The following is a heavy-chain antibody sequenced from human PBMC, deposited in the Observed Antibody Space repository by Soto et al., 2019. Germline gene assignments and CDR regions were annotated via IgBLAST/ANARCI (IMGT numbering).Heavy chain of an antibody. J-gene: IGHJ4*02. V-gene: IGHV1-69*19. D-gene: IGHD3-10*01. CDR3: AREVQVHTPAFVY. CDR2: ISPMFGAA. Sequence: QVQLVQSGAEMKKPGSSVKVSCQSSGGTFNTYAMNWVRQAPGQGPEWMGDISPMFGAAHYAPKFQCRVTITADESTGTSYMQLSSLTSEDTALYFCAREVQVHTPAFVYWGQGTLVTVSS. CDR1: GGTFNTYA.